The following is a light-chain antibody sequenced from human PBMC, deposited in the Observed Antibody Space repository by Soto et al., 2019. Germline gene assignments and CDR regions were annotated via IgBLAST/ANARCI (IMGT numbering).Light chain of an antibody. V-gene: IGKV3-20*01. CDR1: QSVSSSY. CDR3: QQYGSSPQT. CDR2: GAS. Sequence: EIELTQSPGTLSLSPGERATLSCRASQSVSSSYLACYQQKPGQAPRLLIYGASSRATGIPDRFSGSGSGTDFTLTISRLEPEDFAAYYCQQYGSSPQTFGQGTKVEIK. J-gene: IGKJ1*01.